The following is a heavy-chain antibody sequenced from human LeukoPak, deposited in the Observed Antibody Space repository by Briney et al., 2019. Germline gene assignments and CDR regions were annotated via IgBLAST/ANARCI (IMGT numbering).Heavy chain of an antibody. V-gene: IGHV3-23*01. CDR3: ANADPPSTI. Sequence: GGSLRLSCAASGFTFSSYAMRWVRQAPGKGLEWVSSIAVSGRTTYYSDSVKGRFTISRDNSKNTLYLQMNSLRAEDTAVYYCANADPPSTIWGRGTMVTVSS. CDR1: GFTFSSYA. CDR2: IAVSGRTT. D-gene: IGHD2-2*01. J-gene: IGHJ3*02.